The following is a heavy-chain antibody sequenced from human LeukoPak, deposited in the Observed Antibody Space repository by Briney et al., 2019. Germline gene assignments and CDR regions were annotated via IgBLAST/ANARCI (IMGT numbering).Heavy chain of an antibody. CDR3: ARGGKDHAFDI. D-gene: IGHD3-16*01. V-gene: IGHV3-74*01. CDR1: GFTFSSYW. J-gene: IGHJ3*02. Sequence: GGSLRLSCAASGFTFSSYWMHWVRQAPGKGLVWVSRINSDGSNTIYADSVQGRFTISRDNAKNTLYLQLSSLRAEDTAVYYCARGGKDHAFDIWGQGTMVTVSS. CDR2: INSDGSNT.